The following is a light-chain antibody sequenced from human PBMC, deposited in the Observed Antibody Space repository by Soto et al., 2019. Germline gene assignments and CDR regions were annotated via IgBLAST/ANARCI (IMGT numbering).Light chain of an antibody. V-gene: IGLV2-14*01. Sequence: QSALTQPAPVSGSPGQSITISCTGTSSDIGNYNYVSWYQQHPGKAPKLMIFEVNTRPSGVSNRFSGSKSGNTASLTISGLRSEAEAAYYCSSYTSSSTLVVFGGGTKVTVL. CDR2: EVN. CDR1: SSDIGNYNY. J-gene: IGLJ2*01. CDR3: SSYTSSSTLVV.